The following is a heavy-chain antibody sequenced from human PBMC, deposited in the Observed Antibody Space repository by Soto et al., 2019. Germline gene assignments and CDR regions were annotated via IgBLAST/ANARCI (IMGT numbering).Heavy chain of an antibody. CDR3: VNGGCSGGSCYPWISWFDP. CDR1: GGSISSNY. CDR2: IYYSGST. Sequence: QVQLQESGPGLVKPSETLSLTCTVSGGSISSNYWSWIRQPPGKGLEWIGYIYYSGSTKYNPSLKSRVTISVDTSKHQFSLKLSSVTAADTAVYYCVNGGCSGGSCYPWISWFDPWGQGTLVTVSS. D-gene: IGHD2-15*01. V-gene: IGHV4-59*08. J-gene: IGHJ5*02.